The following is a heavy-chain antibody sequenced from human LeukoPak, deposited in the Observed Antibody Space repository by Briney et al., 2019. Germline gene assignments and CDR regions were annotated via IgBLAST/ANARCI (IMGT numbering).Heavy chain of an antibody. V-gene: IGHV3-74*01. CDR2: INSDGSST. CDR1: GFTFSSYW. D-gene: IGHD3-16*01. CDR3: ARVEDYDYVYALNI. J-gene: IGHJ3*02. Sequence: GGSLRLSCAASGFTFSSYWMPWVRQAPGKGLVWVSRINSDGSSTSYADSVKGRFTISRDNAKNTLYLQMNSLRAEDTAVYYCARVEDYDYVYALNIWGQGTMVTVFS.